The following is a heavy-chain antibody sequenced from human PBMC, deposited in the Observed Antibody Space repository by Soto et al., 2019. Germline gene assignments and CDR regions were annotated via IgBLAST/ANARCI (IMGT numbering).Heavy chain of an antibody. J-gene: IGHJ4*02. Sequence: EVQLVESGGGLVQPGGSLRLSCAASGFSFSNHNMNWVRQAPGKGLEWISYISTSGSSIHYADSVKGRFTISRDNAKNSLYLQMNSLRAEDTAVYYCARSGNYRPDCWGQGTLVTVSS. CDR2: ISTSGSSI. CDR3: ARSGNYRPDC. CDR1: GFSFSNHN. V-gene: IGHV3-48*01. D-gene: IGHD1-26*01.